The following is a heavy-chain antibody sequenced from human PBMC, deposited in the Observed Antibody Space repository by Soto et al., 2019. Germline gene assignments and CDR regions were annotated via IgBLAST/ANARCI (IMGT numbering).Heavy chain of an antibody. CDR2: IYTSGST. CDR3: ARYSGYGGVAADAFDI. D-gene: IGHD5-12*01. J-gene: IGHJ3*02. V-gene: IGHV4-4*07. Sequence: SETLSLTCTVSGGSISSYYWSWIRQPAGKGLEWIGRIYTSGSTNYNPSLKSRVTMSVDTSKNQFSLKLSSVTAADTAVYYCARYSGYGGVAADAFDIWGQGTMVTVSS. CDR1: GGSISSYY.